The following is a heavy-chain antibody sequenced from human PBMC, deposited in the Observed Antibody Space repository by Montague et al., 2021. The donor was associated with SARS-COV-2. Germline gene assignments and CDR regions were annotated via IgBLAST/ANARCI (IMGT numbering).Heavy chain of an antibody. CDR2: K. J-gene: IGHJ6*02. D-gene: IGHD4-23*01. CDR3: ATNGGAHGLDV. V-gene: IGHV3-7*01. Sequence: KNYVDSVKGRFSISRDNAKNSLYLQMDKLRAEDTAIYYCATNGGAHGLDVGGQGISVRVSS.